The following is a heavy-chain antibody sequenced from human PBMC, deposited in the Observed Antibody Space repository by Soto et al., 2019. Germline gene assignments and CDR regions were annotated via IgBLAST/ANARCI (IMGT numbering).Heavy chain of an antibody. V-gene: IGHV3-23*01. Sequence: EVQLLESGGGLVQPGGSLRLSCAASGFTFHYYAMTWVRQAPGKGLEWVSAISGNAAETYHADSVKGRFAISRDNSKKTLYLQMDSLRAEDTAVYFCAKGNLERFYDAETAYDYWGQGTLVTVSS. J-gene: IGHJ4*02. CDR2: ISGNAAET. CDR1: GFTFHYYA. CDR3: AKGNLERFYDAETAYDY. D-gene: IGHD1-1*01.